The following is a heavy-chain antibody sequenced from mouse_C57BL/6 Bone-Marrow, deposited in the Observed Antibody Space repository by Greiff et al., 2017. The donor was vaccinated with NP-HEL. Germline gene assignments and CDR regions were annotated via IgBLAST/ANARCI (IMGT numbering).Heavy chain of an antibody. J-gene: IGHJ4*01. CDR2: IYPRSGNT. CDR3: ARLLLRQYPYAMDY. Sequence: VQVVESGAELARPGASVKLSCKASGYTFTSYGISWVKQRTGQGLEWIGEIYPRSGNTYYNEKFKGKATLTADKSSSTAYMELRSLTSEDSAVYFCARLLLRQYPYAMDYWGQGTSVTVSS. V-gene: IGHV1-81*01. D-gene: IGHD1-1*01. CDR1: GYTFTSYG.